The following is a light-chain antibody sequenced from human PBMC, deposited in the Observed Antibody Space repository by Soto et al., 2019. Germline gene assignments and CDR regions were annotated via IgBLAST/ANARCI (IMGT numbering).Light chain of an antibody. CDR2: AAS. CDR1: QGIINY. J-gene: IGKJ3*01. V-gene: IGKV1-27*01. Sequence: DIQMTQSPSSLSASVGDRVTITCRASQGIINYLAWYQQKPGKVPKLLIYAASTLQSGVPSRFSASGSGTSFTLTISSLQHEDVATYYCQKYNSVPFTFAPGTKVEIK. CDR3: QKYNSVPFT.